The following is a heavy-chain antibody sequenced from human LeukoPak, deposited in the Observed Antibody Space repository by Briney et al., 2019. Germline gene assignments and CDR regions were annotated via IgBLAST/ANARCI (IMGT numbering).Heavy chain of an antibody. CDR1: GGPISNYY. D-gene: IGHD6-13*01. CDR2: IYYSGRT. V-gene: IGHV4-59*08. J-gene: IGHJ4*02. CDR3: ARHQYSSSWPPFDY. Sequence: SETLSLTCTVSGGPISNYYWSWIRQPPGKGLEWIGYIYYSGRTNCNPSLKSRVTISVDTSKNQLSLKLNSVTAADTAVYYCARHQYSSSWPPFDYWGQGTLVTVSS.